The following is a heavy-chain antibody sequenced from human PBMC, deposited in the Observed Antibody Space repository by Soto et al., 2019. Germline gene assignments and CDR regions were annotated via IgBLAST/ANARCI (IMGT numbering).Heavy chain of an antibody. J-gene: IGHJ6*03. V-gene: IGHV4-34*01. CDR3: ARGRQAVGRGYYYYFMDV. D-gene: IGHD1-26*01. CDR1: SGSFSGYY. CDR2: IDHSGST. Sequence: QVQLLQWGAGLLKPSETLSLTCAVYSGSFSGYYWSWIRQPPGQGLEWIGEIDHSGSTKYNPSLESRVIISVDTSKKQFSLNLSSLTAADTAVYYCARGRQAVGRGYYYYFMDVWGKGTTVTVSS.